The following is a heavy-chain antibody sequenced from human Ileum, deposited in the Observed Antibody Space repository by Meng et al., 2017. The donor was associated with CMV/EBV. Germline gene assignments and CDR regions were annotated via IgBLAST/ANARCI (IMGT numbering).Heavy chain of an antibody. D-gene: IGHD1-7*01. CDR1: GFTFRNYW. CDR3: ARASRGNYEDYFDY. Sequence: GESLKISCAASGFTFRNYWMTWVRQAPGKGLEWVANLNRDGTDKYYVDSVRGRFTISRDNAKNSLFLQMNSLRAEDTAVYYCARASRGNYEDYFDYWGQGTLVTVSS. J-gene: IGHJ4*02. V-gene: IGHV3-7*01. CDR2: LNRDGTDK.